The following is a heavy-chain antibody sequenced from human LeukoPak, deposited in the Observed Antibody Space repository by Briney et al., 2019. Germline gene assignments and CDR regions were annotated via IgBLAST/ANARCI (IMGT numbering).Heavy chain of an antibody. D-gene: IGHD4-17*01. CDR2: ISGSGGST. J-gene: IGHJ5*02. V-gene: IGHV3-23*01. CDR3: AKVQTDDYGDYGWFDP. Sequence: GGSLRLSCAASGFTFSSYAMSWVRQAPGKGLEWVSAISGSGGSTYYADSVKGRFTISRDNYKNTLYLQMNSLRAEDTSVYYCAKVQTDDYGDYGWFDPWGQGTLVTVSS. CDR1: GFTFSSYA.